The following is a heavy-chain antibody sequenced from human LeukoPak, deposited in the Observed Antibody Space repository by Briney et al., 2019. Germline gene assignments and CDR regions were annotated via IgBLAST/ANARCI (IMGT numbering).Heavy chain of an antibody. D-gene: IGHD2-2*01. V-gene: IGHV4-38-2*01. CDR2: IYHSGST. CDR3: ARLTFEVVQAAIDRIWFDP. CDR1: GYSISSGYY. Sequence: SETLSLTCAVSGYSISSGYYWGWIRQPPGKGLEWVGSIYHSGSTYYNPSLKTRVTQSVDTSKYQFSLTLSSVTAADTAVYSCARLTFEVVQAAIDRIWFDPWGQGTLVTVSS. J-gene: IGHJ5*02.